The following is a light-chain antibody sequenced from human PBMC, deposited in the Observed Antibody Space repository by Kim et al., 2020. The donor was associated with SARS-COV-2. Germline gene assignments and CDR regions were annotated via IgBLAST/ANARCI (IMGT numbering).Light chain of an antibody. Sequence: QEQKASLSGAGCKLVDEYVSWYEQKPGQCPVVVIYQDNQRPSGIPERFSGSNSGNTATLTISGTQAMDEADYYCQAWDSSTHNYVFGAGTKVTVL. CDR3: QAWDSSTHNYV. J-gene: IGLJ1*01. CDR2: QDN. CDR1: KLVDEY. V-gene: IGLV3-1*01.